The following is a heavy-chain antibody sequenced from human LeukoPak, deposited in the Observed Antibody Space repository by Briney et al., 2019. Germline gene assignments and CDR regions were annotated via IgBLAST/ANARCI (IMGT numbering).Heavy chain of an antibody. CDR2: IYSGGST. CDR3: ARAGEMATIGYYFDY. V-gene: IGHV3-53*01. D-gene: IGHD5-24*01. Sequence: PGGSLSLSCAASGFTVSSNYMSWVRQAPGKGLEWVSVIYSGGSTYYADSVKGRFTISRDNSKNTLYLQMNSLRAEDTAVYYCARAGEMATIGYYFDYWGQGTLVTVSS. CDR1: GFTVSSNY. J-gene: IGHJ4*02.